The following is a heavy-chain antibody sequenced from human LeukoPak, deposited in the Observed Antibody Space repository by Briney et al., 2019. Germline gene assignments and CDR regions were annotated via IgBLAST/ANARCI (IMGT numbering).Heavy chain of an antibody. CDR2: INHSGST. D-gene: IGHD1-26*01. V-gene: IGHV4-34*01. CDR3: ARGSEPVGAAY. J-gene: IGHJ4*02. CDR1: GGSFSGYY. Sequence: SGTLSLTCAVYGGSFSGYYWSWIRQPPGKGLEWIGEINHSGSTNYNPSLKSRVTISVDTSKNQFSLKLSSVTAADTAVYYCARGSEPVGAAYWGQGTLVTVSS.